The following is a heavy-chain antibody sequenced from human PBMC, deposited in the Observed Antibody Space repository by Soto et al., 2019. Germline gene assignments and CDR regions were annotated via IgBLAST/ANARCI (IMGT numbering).Heavy chain of an antibody. CDR3: ASGPYSSSSHFQY. Sequence: GESLRISCKGSGYNFTNYWIGWVRQMPGKGLEWMGIIYPGDSDTRYTSSFQGQVTISADKSISTAYLQWRSLKASDTAMYYCASGPYSSSSHFQYMGQGTLVTVAS. J-gene: IGHJ4*02. CDR1: GYNFTNYW. D-gene: IGHD6-6*01. CDR2: IYPGDSDT. V-gene: IGHV5-51*01.